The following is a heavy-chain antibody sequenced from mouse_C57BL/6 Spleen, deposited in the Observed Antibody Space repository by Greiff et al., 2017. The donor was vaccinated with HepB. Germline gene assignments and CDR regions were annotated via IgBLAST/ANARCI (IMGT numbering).Heavy chain of an antibody. CDR3: AMGVRPSDAMDD. Sequence: VQLQQSGAELVKPGASVKISCKASGYAFSSYWMNWVKQRPGKGLEWIGQIYPGDGDTNYNGKFKGKATLTADKSSSTAYMQLSSLTSADSAVFCCAMGVRPSDAMDDWGQGTAVTDSS. CDR2: IYPGDGDT. J-gene: IGHJ4*01. D-gene: IGHD2-14*01. V-gene: IGHV1-80*01. CDR1: GYAFSSYW.